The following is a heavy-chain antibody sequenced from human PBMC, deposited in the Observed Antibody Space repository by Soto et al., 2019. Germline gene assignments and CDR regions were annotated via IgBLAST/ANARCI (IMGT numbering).Heavy chain of an antibody. V-gene: IGHV5-51*01. D-gene: IGHD6-13*01. CDR2: IYPGNSDT. CDR1: GYSFTNYW. J-gene: IGHJ3*02. Sequence: PGESLKISCKGSGYSFTNYWIGWVRQMPGKGLEWMGIIYPGNSDTRYSPSFQGQVTISADTSISTAYLQWSSLKASDTAMYYCARGIWQQLEPAFDIWGQGTMVTVSS. CDR3: ARGIWQQLEPAFDI.